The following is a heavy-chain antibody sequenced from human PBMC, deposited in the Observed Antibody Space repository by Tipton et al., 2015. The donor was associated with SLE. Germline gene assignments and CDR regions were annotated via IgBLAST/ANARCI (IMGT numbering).Heavy chain of an antibody. CDR2: ISPTGSST. D-gene: IGHD4/OR15-4a*01. CDR3: ARGRRDYWSLDP. Sequence: QLVQSGAELKKPGASVRVSCKGSGNTFTRYYIHWVRQAPGQGLQWMGVISPTGSSTTYAQEFQGRVSMTRDTSISTAYMELSRLRSDDTAVYYCARGRRDYWSLDPWGQGTLVTVSS. J-gene: IGHJ5*02. V-gene: IGHV1-46*01. CDR1: GNTFTRYY.